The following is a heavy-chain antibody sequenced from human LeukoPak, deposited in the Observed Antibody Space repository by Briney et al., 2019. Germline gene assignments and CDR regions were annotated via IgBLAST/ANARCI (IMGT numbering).Heavy chain of an antibody. CDR3: ARDERVGSSFQGFDP. V-gene: IGHV4-59*01. Sequence: SETLSLTCTVSGGSISSYYWSWIRQPPGKGLEWIGYIYYSGSTNYNPSLTSRVTISVDTSKNQFSLKLSSVTAADTAVYYCARDERVGSSFQGFDPWGQGTLVTVSS. CDR2: IYYSGST. J-gene: IGHJ5*02. CDR1: GGSISSYY. D-gene: IGHD6-13*01.